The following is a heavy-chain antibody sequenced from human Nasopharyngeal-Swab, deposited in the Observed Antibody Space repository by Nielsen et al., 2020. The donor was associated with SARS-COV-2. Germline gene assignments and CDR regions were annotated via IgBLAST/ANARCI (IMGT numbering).Heavy chain of an antibody. Sequence: WVRQAPGQGLEWMGGIIPIFGTANYAQKFQGRVTITADESTSTAYMELSSLRSEDTAVYYCARRGIVATGSYYYYGMDVWGQGTTVTVSS. V-gene: IGHV1-69*01. J-gene: IGHJ6*02. CDR3: ARRGIVATGSYYYYGMDV. D-gene: IGHD5-12*01. CDR2: IIPIFGTA.